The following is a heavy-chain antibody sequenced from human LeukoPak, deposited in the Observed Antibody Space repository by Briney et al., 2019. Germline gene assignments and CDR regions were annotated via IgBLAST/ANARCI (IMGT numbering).Heavy chain of an antibody. CDR2: IYPGDSDT. J-gene: IGHJ4*02. D-gene: IGHD1-7*01. V-gene: IGHV5-51*01. CDR1: GYSFTSYW. Sequence: GESLKISFWGSGYSFTSYWIGWVRQMPGKGLEWMGTIYPGDSDTRYSPSFQGQVTISADKFRNTAYLQWSGLRASDTAMYYCARLLGGTYYYFDFWGRGTLVTVSS. CDR3: ARLLGGTYYYFDF.